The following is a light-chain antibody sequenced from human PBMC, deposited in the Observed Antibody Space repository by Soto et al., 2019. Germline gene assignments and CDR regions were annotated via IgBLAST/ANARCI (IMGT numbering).Light chain of an antibody. CDR3: SSYTSSTTYV. Sequence: QSVLTQPASVSGSPGQSIAISCTGTTSDVGAYNYVSWYQQHPGKAPNLMIYQVSNRPSGVSNRFSGSKSGNTASLTISGLQAEDEADYYCSSYTSSTTYVFGTGTKLTVL. V-gene: IGLV2-14*01. CDR2: QVS. J-gene: IGLJ1*01. CDR1: TSDVGAYNY.